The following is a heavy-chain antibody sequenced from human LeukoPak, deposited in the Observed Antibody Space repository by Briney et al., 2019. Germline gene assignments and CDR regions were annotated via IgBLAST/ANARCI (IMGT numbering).Heavy chain of an antibody. CDR2: IYYSGST. CDR3: ARGHGGGRFQH. J-gene: IGHJ1*01. Sequence: SETLSLTCTVSGGSISSYYWSWIRQPPGKGLEWIGYIYYSGSTNYSPSLKSRVTISVDTSKNQFSLKLSSVTAADTAVYYCARGHGGGRFQHWGQGTLVTVSS. V-gene: IGHV4-59*12. CDR1: GGSISSYY. D-gene: IGHD2-15*01.